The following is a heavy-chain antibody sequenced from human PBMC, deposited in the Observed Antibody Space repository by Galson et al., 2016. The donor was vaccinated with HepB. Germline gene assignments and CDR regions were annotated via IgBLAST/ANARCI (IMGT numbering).Heavy chain of an antibody. J-gene: IGHJ6*02. D-gene: IGHD6-13*01. Sequence: SLRLSCAASGFSFNNYAMHWVRQAPGKGLEWVGFILYDGSSKYYPDSLKGRFTISRGNSKNTLYLQMNSLKTEDTAVYYCVKDWAAASRDFYSHGLDVWGQGTTVTVSS. CDR2: ILYDGSSK. CDR3: VKDWAAASRDFYSHGLDV. V-gene: IGHV3-30*18. CDR1: GFSFNNYA.